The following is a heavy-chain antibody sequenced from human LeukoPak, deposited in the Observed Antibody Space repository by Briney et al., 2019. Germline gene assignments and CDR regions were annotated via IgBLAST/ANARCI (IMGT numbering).Heavy chain of an antibody. J-gene: IGHJ6*04. CDR2: ISSSGSTI. V-gene: IGHV3-48*03. D-gene: IGHD3-10*02. CDR1: GFTFSIYE. Sequence: RSGGSLRLSCAASGFTFSIYEMNGVRQAPGKGLEGGSYISSSGSTIYYADSVKGRFTISRDNAKNSLYLQMNSLRAEDTAVYYCAELGITMIGGVWGKGTTVTISS. CDR3: AELGITMIGGV.